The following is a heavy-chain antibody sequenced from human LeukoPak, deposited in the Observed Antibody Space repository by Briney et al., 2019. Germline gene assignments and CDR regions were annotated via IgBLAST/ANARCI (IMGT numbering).Heavy chain of an antibody. D-gene: IGHD5-18*01. CDR2: IKQDGSEK. J-gene: IGHJ4*02. CDR1: GFTFSSYW. Sequence: PGGSLRLSCAASGFTFSSYWMTWIRQAPGKGLEWVANIKQDGSEKYYVDSVKGRFTISRDNAKNSLYLQMNSLRAEDTAVYYCARDTGGGYSCYDCWGQATLVTVSS. V-gene: IGHV3-7*01. CDR3: ARDTGGGYSCYDC.